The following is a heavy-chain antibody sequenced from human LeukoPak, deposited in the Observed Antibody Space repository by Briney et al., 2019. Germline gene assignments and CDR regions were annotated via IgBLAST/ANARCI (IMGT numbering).Heavy chain of an antibody. CDR1: GYTFSDNY. CDR3: AREFMRVTAFDV. V-gene: IGHV1-2*02. D-gene: IGHD2-21*02. Sequence: GASVKVSCKASGYTFSDNYIHWVRQAPGQGLEWMGWINPHSGATNYGENFQGRVTLTRDTSISTAYMDLSSLISDDTAVYYCAREFMRVTAFDVWGQGTMVTVSS. CDR2: INPHSGAT. J-gene: IGHJ3*01.